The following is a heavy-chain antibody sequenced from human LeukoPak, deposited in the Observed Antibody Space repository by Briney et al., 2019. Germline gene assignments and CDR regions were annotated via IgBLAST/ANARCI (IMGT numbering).Heavy chain of an antibody. D-gene: IGHD2-15*01. CDR3: ARGPQDIVVVVAATHWFDP. Sequence: SETLSLTCAVYGGSFSGYYWSWIRQPPGEGLEWIGEINHSGSTNYNPSLKRRVTISVDTSKNQFSLKLSSVTAADTAVYYCARGPQDIVVVVAATHWFDPWGQGTLVTVSS. J-gene: IGHJ5*02. CDR1: GGSFSGYY. V-gene: IGHV4-34*01. CDR2: INHSGST.